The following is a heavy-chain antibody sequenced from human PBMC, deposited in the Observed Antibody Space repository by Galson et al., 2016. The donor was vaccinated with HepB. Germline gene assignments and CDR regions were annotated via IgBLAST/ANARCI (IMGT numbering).Heavy chain of an antibody. V-gene: IGHV3-72*01. Sequence: SLRLSCAASGFTFSDYYMDWVRQTPGKGLEWVGRTRNKANGCTREYAASVKGRLSISRDDSKNSLYLQVNSLRSEDTAVYYCARAAYCSGGACYHAFDHWGQGTLVTVSS. CDR2: TRNKANGCTR. D-gene: IGHD2-15*01. CDR1: GFTFSDYY. J-gene: IGHJ4*02. CDR3: ARAAYCSGGACYHAFDH.